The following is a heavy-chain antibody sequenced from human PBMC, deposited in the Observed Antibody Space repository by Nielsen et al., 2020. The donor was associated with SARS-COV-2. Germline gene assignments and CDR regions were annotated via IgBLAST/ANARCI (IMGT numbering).Heavy chain of an antibody. CDR1: GYSFTSYW. D-gene: IGHD3-16*01. J-gene: IGHJ4*02. CDR2: IYPGDSDT. V-gene: IGHV5-51*01. Sequence: GESLKISCQGSGYSFTSYWIAWVRQMPGKGLEWMGVIYPGDSDTRYSPSFQGQVTISADKSISTTYLQWSSLKASDTAMYYCARQVPPRGFDYWGQGTLVTVSS. CDR3: ARQVPPRGFDY.